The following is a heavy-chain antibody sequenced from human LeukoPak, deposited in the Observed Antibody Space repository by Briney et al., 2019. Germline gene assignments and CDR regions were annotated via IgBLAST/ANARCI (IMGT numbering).Heavy chain of an antibody. Sequence: SVKVSCKASGGTFSSYAISWVRQAPGQGLEWMGGIIPIFGTAKYAQKFQGRVTITADESTSTAYMELSSLRSEDTAVYYCARVGSTYYYDCSGYWYNWFDPWGQGTLVTVSS. J-gene: IGHJ5*02. D-gene: IGHD3-22*01. CDR2: IIPIFGTA. CDR1: GGTFSSYA. V-gene: IGHV1-69*13. CDR3: ARVGSTYYYDCSGYWYNWFDP.